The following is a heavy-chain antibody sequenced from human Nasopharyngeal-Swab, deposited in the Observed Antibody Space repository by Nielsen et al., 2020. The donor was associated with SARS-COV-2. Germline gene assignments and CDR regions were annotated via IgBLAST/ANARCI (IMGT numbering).Heavy chain of an antibody. V-gene: IGHV3-9*01. J-gene: IGHJ5*02. Sequence: LRLSCAASGFTFDDYAMHWVRQAPGKGLEWVSGISWNSGSIGYADSVKGRFTISRDNAKNSLYLQMNSLRAEDTALYYCAKGSSWEAYNWFDPWGQGTLVTVSS. CDR3: AKGSSWEAYNWFDP. D-gene: IGHD1-26*01. CDR1: GFTFDDYA. CDR2: ISWNSGSI.